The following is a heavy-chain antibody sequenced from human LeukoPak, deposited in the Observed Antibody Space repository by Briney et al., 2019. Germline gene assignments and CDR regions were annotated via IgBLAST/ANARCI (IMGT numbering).Heavy chain of an antibody. V-gene: IGHV1-69*13. J-gene: IGHJ4*02. CDR3: AAGYGSGSYYNIPY. CDR2: IIPIFGTA. Sequence: SVNVSCKASGYTFTSYGISWVRQAPGQGLEWMGGIIPIFGTANYAQKFQGRVTITADESTSTAYMELSSLRSEDTAVYYCAAGYGSGSYYNIPYWGQGTLVTVSS. CDR1: GYTFTSYG. D-gene: IGHD3-10*01.